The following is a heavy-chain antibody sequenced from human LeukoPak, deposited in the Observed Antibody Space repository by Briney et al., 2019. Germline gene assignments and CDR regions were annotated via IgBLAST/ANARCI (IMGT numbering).Heavy chain of an antibody. CDR1: GFTVSSYW. V-gene: IGHV3-74*01. CDR3: ARSYNYRFDY. D-gene: IGHD3-22*01. J-gene: IGHJ4*02. CDR2: LSSDGRST. Sequence: GGSLRLSCEVSGFTVSSYWMHWVRQGPGKGLEWVARLSSDGRSTNYADFVKGRATISRDNAKNTLFLEMSGLRADDTAVYYCARSYNYRFDYWGQGTLVVVSS.